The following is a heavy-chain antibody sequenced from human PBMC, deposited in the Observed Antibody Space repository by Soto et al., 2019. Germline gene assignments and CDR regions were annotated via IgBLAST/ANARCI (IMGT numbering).Heavy chain of an antibody. CDR3: ARGGYDTNWYYFDS. Sequence: SETLCLTCTVSGGSISSYCWGWIRQPPGKGLEWIGYIYYSGSTHYNPSLKSRVTISVDTSKSQFSLKVSSVTAADTAVYYCARGGYDTNWYYFDSWGQGTLVTVSS. V-gene: IGHV4-59*01. CDR2: IYYSGST. CDR1: GGSISSYC. D-gene: IGHD1-1*01. J-gene: IGHJ4*02.